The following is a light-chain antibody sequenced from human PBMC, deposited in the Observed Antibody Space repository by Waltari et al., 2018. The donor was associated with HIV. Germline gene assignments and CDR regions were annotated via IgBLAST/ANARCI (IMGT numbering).Light chain of an antibody. J-gene: IGLJ2*01. CDR3: QSYDTSLSGSLI. CDR2: DTN. Sequence: QSVLTQPPSVSGAPGQRVTISCTGRSSNTGTNYGVFWYQQLPGTAPKLLIYDTNYRPSVVPDRFAASKSGTSASLAITGLQPEDEGDYYCQSYDTSLSGSLIFGGGTRLTVL. V-gene: IGLV1-40*01. CDR1: SSNTGTNYG.